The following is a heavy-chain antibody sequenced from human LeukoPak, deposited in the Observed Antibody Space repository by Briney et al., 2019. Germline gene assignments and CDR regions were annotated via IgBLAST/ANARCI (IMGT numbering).Heavy chain of an antibody. CDR2: INSDGSST. D-gene: IGHD5-24*01. Sequence: GGSLRLSCAASGFTFSSNWMHWVRQAPGKGLVWVPQINSDGSSTNYADSVKGRFTISRDNSKNTLYLQMNSLRAEGTAVYYCAKEWLYYFDYWGQGTLVTVSS. J-gene: IGHJ4*02. CDR1: GFTFSSNW. V-gene: IGHV3-74*01. CDR3: AKEWLYYFDY.